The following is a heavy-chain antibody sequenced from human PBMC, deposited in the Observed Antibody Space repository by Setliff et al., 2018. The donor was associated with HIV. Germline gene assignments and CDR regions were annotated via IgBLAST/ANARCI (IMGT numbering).Heavy chain of an antibody. CDR3: ARGGYGGQDPFAVSH. V-gene: IGHV1-18*04. D-gene: IGHD5-12*01. CDR1: GYTVTDYY. J-gene: IGHJ4*02. Sequence: EASVKVSCKASGYTVTDYYIHWVRQAPGQGLEWMGWISTHNGNTNYAQKLQGRVTMTTDTSTSTAYMELRSLRSDDTAVYYCARGGYGGQDPFAVSHWGQGTLVTVSS. CDR2: ISTHNGNT.